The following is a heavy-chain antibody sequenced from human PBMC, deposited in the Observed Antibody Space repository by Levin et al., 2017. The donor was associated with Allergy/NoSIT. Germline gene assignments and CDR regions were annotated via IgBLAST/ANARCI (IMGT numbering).Heavy chain of an antibody. Sequence: GGSLRLSCAASGFTFSSYAMHWVRQAPGKGLEWVAFISYDGSDKYYAESVKGRFTISRDDSKNTLYLQMYSLRAEDTAAYYCAKEGPGRDFDYRGQETLVAVSS. CDR2: ISYDGSDK. J-gene: IGHJ4*02. CDR1: GFTFSSYA. D-gene: IGHD1-14*01. CDR3: AKEGPGRDFDY. V-gene: IGHV3-30*18.